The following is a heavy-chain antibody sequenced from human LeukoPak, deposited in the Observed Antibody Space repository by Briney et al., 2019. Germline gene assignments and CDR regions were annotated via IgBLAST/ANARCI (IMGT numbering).Heavy chain of an antibody. J-gene: IGHJ5*02. CDR2: IYHSGST. CDR1: GYSISSGYY. Sequence: SETLSLTCTVSGYSISSGYYWGWIRQPPGKGLEWIGSIYHSGSTYYNPSLKSRVTISVDTSKNQFSLKLSSVTAADTAVYYCAREGTVANNWFDPWGQGTLVTVSS. V-gene: IGHV4-38-2*02. CDR3: AREGTVANNWFDP. D-gene: IGHD5-12*01.